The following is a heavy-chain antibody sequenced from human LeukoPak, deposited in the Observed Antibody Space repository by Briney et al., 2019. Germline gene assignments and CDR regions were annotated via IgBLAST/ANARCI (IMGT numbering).Heavy chain of an antibody. CDR2: IYYSGST. J-gene: IGHJ4*02. CDR3: ARAYCVGDCTVLHIYFDN. Sequence: SETLSLTCTVSGGSISSYYWSWIRQPPGKGLEWIGYIYYSGSTNYNPSLKSRVTISVDASKNQFSLKLRSVMAADTAVYYCARAYCVGDCTVLHIYFDNWGQGTLVTVSS. V-gene: IGHV4-59*08. CDR1: GGSISSYY. D-gene: IGHD2-21*02.